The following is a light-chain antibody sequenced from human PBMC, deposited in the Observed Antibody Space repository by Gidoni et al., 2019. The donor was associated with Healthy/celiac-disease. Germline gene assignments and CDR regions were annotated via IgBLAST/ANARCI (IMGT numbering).Light chain of an antibody. CDR1: QCVSSN. CDR3: QQYNNWPTWT. V-gene: IGKV3-15*01. J-gene: IGKJ1*01. CDR2: GAS. Sequence: EIVMTQSPATLSVSPGESATLTFRASQCVSSNIAWYQQKPGQAPRLLIYGASTRATGSPARFSGSGSGTEFTLTISSLQSEDFAVYYCQQYNNWPTWTFGQGTKVEIK.